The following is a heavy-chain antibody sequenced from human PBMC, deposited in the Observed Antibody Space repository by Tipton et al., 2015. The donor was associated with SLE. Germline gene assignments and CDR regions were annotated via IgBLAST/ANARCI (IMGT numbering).Heavy chain of an antibody. V-gene: IGHV3-21*01. CDR3: AKDTDDSSSSFDY. CDR1: GFTFSHYA. D-gene: IGHD6-6*01. J-gene: IGHJ4*02. CDR2: ISSSSSYI. Sequence: SLRLSCAASGFTFSHYAMHWVRQAPGKGLEWVSSISSSSSYIYYADSVKGRFTISRDNSKNTLSLQMNSLRAEDTAVYYCAKDTDDSSSSFDYWGQGTLVSVSS.